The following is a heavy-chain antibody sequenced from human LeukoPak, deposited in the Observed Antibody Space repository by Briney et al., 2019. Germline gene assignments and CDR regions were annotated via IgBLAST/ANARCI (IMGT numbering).Heavy chain of an antibody. J-gene: IGHJ4*02. CDR3: ASSRWLQHFDY. Sequence: PGGSLRLSCAASGFTFSSYAMSWVRQAPGKGLEWVSAIGGSGATTYYVDSVKGRFTISRDNSKNTLYLQINSLIAEDTVVYYCASSRWLQHFDYWGQGTLVTVSS. CDR1: GFTFSSYA. CDR2: IGGSGATT. D-gene: IGHD5-24*01. V-gene: IGHV3-23*01.